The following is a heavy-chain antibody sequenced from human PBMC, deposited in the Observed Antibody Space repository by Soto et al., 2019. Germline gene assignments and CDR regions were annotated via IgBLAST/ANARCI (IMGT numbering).Heavy chain of an antibody. CDR3: ARDPLDSSGYYAYYFDY. CDR1: GYTFTSYD. V-gene: IGHV1-8*01. D-gene: IGHD3-22*01. J-gene: IGHJ4*02. Sequence: ASVKVSCTASGYTFTSYDINWVRQATGQGLEWMGWMNPNSGNTGYAQKFQGRVTMTRNTSTSTAYMELSSLRSEDTAVYYCARDPLDSSGYYAYYFDYWGQGTLVTVSS. CDR2: MNPNSGNT.